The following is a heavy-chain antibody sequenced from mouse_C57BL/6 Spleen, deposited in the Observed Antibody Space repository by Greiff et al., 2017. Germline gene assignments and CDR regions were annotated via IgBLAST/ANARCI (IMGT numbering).Heavy chain of an antibody. Sequence: DVMLVESGGGLVQPKGSLKLSCAASGFSFNTYAMNWVRQAPGKGLEWVARIRSKSNNYATYYADSVKDRFTISRDDSESMLYLQMNNLKTEDTAMYYCVRQGSYYYGSAYAMDYWGQGTSVTVSS. D-gene: IGHD1-1*01. J-gene: IGHJ4*01. CDR2: IRSKSNNYAT. V-gene: IGHV10-1*01. CDR3: VRQGSYYYGSAYAMDY. CDR1: GFSFNTYA.